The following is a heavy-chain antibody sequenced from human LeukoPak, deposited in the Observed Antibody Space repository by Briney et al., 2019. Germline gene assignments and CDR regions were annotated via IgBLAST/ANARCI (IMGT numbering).Heavy chain of an antibody. D-gene: IGHD6-19*01. CDR1: GYTFTSYD. Sequence: ASVKVSCKASGYTFTSYDINWARQATGQGLEWMGWMNPNSGNTGYAQKFQGRVTMTRNTSISTAYMELSSLRSEDTAVYYCARAGPRTRAVAGKRSWFDPWGQGTLVTVSS. J-gene: IGHJ5*02. CDR3: ARAGPRTRAVAGKRSWFDP. CDR2: MNPNSGNT. V-gene: IGHV1-8*01.